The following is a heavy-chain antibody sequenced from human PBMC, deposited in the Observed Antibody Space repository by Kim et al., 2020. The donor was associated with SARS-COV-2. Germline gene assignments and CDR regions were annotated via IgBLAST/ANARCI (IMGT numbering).Heavy chain of an antibody. CDR3: SRGYSDGPVYAFDI. J-gene: IGHJ3*02. CDR1: NTGFIDHD. D-gene: IGHD5-12*01. V-gene: IGHV3-72*01. CDR2: ISTKREGYTT. Sequence: GGSLRLSCVATNTGFIDHDMYLFLQGPWKGCQWFFRISTKREGYTTEYAESGRGRFTISRDDSEKSLYLQMDSLRADDTAVYFCSRGYSDGPVYAFDIWGPGTLVTVSS.